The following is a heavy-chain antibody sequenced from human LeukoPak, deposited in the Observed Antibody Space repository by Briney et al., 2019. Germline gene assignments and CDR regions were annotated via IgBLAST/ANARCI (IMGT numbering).Heavy chain of an antibody. J-gene: IGHJ4*02. V-gene: IGHV1-69*04. CDR1: GGTFSSYA. CDR2: IIPILGIA. D-gene: IGHD3-22*01. Sequence: SVKVSCKASGGTFSSYAISWVRQAPGQGPEWMGRIIPILGIANYAQKFQGRVTITADKSTSTAYMELSSLRSEDTAVYYCASGDGSGTFDYWGQGTLVTVSS. CDR3: ASGDGSGTFDY.